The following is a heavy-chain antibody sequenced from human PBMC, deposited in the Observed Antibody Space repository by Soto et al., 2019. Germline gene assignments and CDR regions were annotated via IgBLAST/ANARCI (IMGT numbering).Heavy chain of an antibody. CDR1: GGTFSSYT. D-gene: IGHD6-13*01. V-gene: IGHV1-69*08. Sequence: QVQLVQSGAEVKKPGSSVKVSCKASGGTFSSYTISWVRQAPGQGLEWMGRIIPILGIANYAQKFQGRVTITADKSTSTAYMELSSLRSEDTAVSYCAREGIAAAGILYWGQGTLVTVSS. CDR3: AREGIAAAGILY. J-gene: IGHJ4*02. CDR2: IIPILGIA.